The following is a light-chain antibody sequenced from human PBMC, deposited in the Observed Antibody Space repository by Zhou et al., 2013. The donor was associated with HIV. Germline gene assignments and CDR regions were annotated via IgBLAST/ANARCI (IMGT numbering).Light chain of an antibody. V-gene: IGKV1-39*01. Sequence: DIQMTQSPSSLSASVGDRVTITCRASQSIASYLNWYQQKPGKAPKLLIYAASNLQSGVASRFSGSGSGTDFTLTISSLQPEDFASYYCQQSYSNPNTFGQGTKVEIK. CDR1: QSIASY. CDR3: QQSYSNPNT. J-gene: IGKJ2*01. CDR2: AAS.